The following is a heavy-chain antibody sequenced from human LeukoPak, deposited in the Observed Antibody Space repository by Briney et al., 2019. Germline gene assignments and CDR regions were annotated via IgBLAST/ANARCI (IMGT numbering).Heavy chain of an antibody. D-gene: IGHD1-26*01. J-gene: IGHJ3*01. CDR3: VRDKGGRSGAIYYDAFDV. CDR2: IDQGGSTK. Sequence: QPGGSLRLSCAASGFTFNTYWMIWVRQAPGKGLEWVANIDQGGSTKYYVDSLKGRFTISRDNAKNSLYLQVNSLRAEDTAVYYCVRDKGGRSGAIYYDAFDVWGQGTMVTV. V-gene: IGHV3-7*01. CDR1: GFTFNTYW.